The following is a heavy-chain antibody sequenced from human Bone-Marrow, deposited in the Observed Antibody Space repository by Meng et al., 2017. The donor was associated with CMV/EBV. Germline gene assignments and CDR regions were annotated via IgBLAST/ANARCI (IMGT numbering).Heavy chain of an antibody. Sequence: GESLKISCAASGFTFSSYNMNWVRQAPGKGLEWVSYISSSGSTTHYADSVKGQFTISSDNAKNSLYLQMNSLRGADTAVYYCARENEWWIRYGMDVWGQGTTVTVSS. J-gene: IGHJ6*02. V-gene: IGHV3-48*04. CDR1: GFTFSSYN. CDR2: ISSSGSTT. D-gene: IGHD2-15*01. CDR3: ARENEWWIRYGMDV.